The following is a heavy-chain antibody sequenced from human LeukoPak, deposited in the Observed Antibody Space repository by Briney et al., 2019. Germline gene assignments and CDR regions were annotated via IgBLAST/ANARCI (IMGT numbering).Heavy chain of an antibody. D-gene: IGHD2-2*01. CDR1: GYSISSGYY. Sequence: SETLSLTCAVSGYSISSGYYWGWIRQPPGKGLEWIGSIYRSGSTYYNPSLKSRVTISVDTSKNQFSLKLSSVTAADTAVYYCARNPVVVVPAATREGFDPWGQGTLVTVSS. V-gene: IGHV4-38-2*01. CDR2: IYRSGST. CDR3: ARNPVVVVPAATREGFDP. J-gene: IGHJ5*02.